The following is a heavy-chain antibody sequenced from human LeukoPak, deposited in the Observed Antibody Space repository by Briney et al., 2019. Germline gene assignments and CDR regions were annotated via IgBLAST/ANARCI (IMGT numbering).Heavy chain of an antibody. J-gene: IGHJ3*02. V-gene: IGHV3-21*01. CDR2: ISSGSSYI. CDR3: ARAGSYAFDI. D-gene: IGHD1-26*01. Sequence: PGGSLRLSCAASGLTFSSYSMNWVRQAPGKGLEWVSSISSGSSYIYCADSVKGRFTISRDNAKNSLYLQMNSLRAEDTAVYYCARAGSYAFDIWGQGTMVTVPS. CDR1: GLTFSSYS.